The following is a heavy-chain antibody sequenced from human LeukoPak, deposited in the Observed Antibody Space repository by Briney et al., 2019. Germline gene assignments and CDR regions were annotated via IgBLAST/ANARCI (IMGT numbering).Heavy chain of an antibody. J-gene: IGHJ4*02. D-gene: IGHD1-14*01. V-gene: IGHV1-18*01. CDR3: ARDSTTGIDY. Sequence: VASVKVSCKASGYTFTNHGISWVRQAPGQGLEWMGWISAYNGNTNYAQKFQGRVTMTTDSSTNTAYMELRSLRSDDTAMYYCARDSTTGIDYWGLGTLVTVSS. CDR2: ISAYNGNT. CDR1: GYTFTNHG.